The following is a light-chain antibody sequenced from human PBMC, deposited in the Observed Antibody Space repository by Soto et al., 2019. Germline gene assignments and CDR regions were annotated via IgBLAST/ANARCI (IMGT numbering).Light chain of an antibody. Sequence: EGVLTQSPGTLSLSPGERATVSCRSSQSVSSSYLAWYQQKPGQAPRLLIYGASSRATGIPDRFSGSGSGTDFTLTISRLEPEDFAVYYCQQYGSSPWTFGQGTKV. CDR2: GAS. V-gene: IGKV3-20*01. CDR3: QQYGSSPWT. J-gene: IGKJ1*01. CDR1: QSVSSSY.